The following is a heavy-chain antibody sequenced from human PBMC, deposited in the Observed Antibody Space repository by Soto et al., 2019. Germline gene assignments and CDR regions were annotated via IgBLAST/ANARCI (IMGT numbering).Heavy chain of an antibody. CDR2: IRRKANSYTT. CDR3: AMLGGWSGGSSGMDV. J-gene: IGHJ6*02. D-gene: IGHD6-19*01. Sequence: EVQLVESGGGLVQPGGSLRLSCAASGLIFSDYHMDWVRQAPGKGLEWVGRIRRKANSYTTEYAASVKGRFTISRDDSKISLYLQMNSLKSEDTAVYYGAMLGGWSGGSSGMDVWGQGTTVTVSS. CDR1: GLIFSDYH. V-gene: IGHV3-72*01.